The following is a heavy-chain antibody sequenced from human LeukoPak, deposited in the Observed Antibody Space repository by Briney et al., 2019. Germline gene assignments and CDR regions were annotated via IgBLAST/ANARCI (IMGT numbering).Heavy chain of an antibody. J-gene: IGHJ4*02. CDR1: GGSISSGVYY. CDR2: IYTSGST. V-gene: IGHV4-61*02. CDR3: ARSLRYGDYEKGYYFDY. D-gene: IGHD4-17*01. Sequence: SQTLSLTCTVSGGSISSGVYYWSWIRPPAGKGLEWIGRIYTSGSTNYNTSLKSRLTISVDTSKNHFSPKLSSVTAADTAVYYCARSLRYGDYEKGYYFDYWGQGTLVTVSS.